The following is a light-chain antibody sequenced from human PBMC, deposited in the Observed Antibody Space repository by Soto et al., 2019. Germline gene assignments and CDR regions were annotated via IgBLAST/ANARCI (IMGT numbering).Light chain of an antibody. Sequence: QSALTQPASVSGSPGQSISIPCTGTSSDIGGHHFVSWYQQQSGKAPKLLIYEVTDRPSGVSDRFSGSKSGNTASLTISGLQPEDEADYYCSSYTTSSLYVFGTGTKVTVL. CDR3: SSYTTSSLYV. CDR1: SSDIGGHHF. J-gene: IGLJ1*01. V-gene: IGLV2-14*01. CDR2: EVT.